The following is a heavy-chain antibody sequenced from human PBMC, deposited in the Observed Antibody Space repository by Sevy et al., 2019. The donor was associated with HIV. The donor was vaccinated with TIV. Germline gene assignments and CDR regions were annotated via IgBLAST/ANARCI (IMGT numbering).Heavy chain of an antibody. Sequence: GGSLRLSCAASDLTFSNAWMNWVRQAPGKGLEWVGRIKRKTDDGTTDYTAPVKGRFTISRDDLKNTLYLQMNSLKIGDTGVYYCTTTHIRRGHYYYYGIDVWGQGTTVTVSS. CDR2: IKRKTDDGTT. J-gene: IGHJ6*02. CDR3: TTTHIRRGHYYYYGIDV. D-gene: IGHD3-16*01. CDR1: DLTFSNAW. V-gene: IGHV3-15*07.